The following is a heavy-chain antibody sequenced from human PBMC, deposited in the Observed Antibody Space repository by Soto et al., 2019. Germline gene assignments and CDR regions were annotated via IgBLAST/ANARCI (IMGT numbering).Heavy chain of an antibody. CDR3: MRDRRRSNSGIDP. CDR1: GDSISSSNW. CDR2: IYHSGIT. Sequence: QVQLQESGPGLVRPSETLSLSCAVSGDSISSSNWWSWVRQPPGKGLQWIGDIYHSGITNYNPSLRGRVTISVQKSKNQFSLRLNSVTAADTAIYYCMRDRRRSNSGIDPWGQGTLVTVSS. J-gene: IGHJ5*02. V-gene: IGHV4-4*02. D-gene: IGHD3-10*01.